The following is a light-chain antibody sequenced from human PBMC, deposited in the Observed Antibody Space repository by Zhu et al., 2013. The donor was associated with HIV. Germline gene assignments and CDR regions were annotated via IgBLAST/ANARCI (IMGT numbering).Light chain of an antibody. CDR1: QTVSYRH. CDR3: QQRSNWPLT. Sequence: EIVLMQSPGSLSLSRGESATLSCRASQTVSYRHIAWYHQKPGQPPRLLLYGSSSRAPGIPERFSGSGSGTDFTLTISSLEPEDFAVYYCQQRSNWPLTFGGGTKVEIK. CDR2: GSS. V-gene: IGKV3D-20*02. J-gene: IGKJ4*01.